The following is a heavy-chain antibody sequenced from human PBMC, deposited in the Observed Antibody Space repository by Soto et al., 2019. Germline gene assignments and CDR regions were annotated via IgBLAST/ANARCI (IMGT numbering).Heavy chain of an antibody. CDR3: ARVPDR. Sequence: SETLSLTCTVSGVSISSSSSYWSWIRQPPGKGLEWVGYIYYGGTTSYNPSLKSRVTISLETSKNQFSLKLSSVTAADTAVYYCARVPDRWGQGTLVTVSS. J-gene: IGHJ5*02. CDR2: IYYGGTT. V-gene: IGHV4-61*05. D-gene: IGHD2-2*01. CDR1: GVSISSSSSY.